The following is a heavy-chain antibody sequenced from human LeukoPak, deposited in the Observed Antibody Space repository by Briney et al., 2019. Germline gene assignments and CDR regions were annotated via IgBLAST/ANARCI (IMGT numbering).Heavy chain of an antibody. CDR3: AKWKISGYDEFFDY. V-gene: IGHV3-23*01. D-gene: IGHD5-12*01. CDR1: GFTFSSYA. J-gene: IGHJ4*02. CDR2: ISGSGSSS. Sequence: PGGSLRLSCAASGFTFSSYAMSWVRQAPGKGLEWVSTISGSGSSSYYADSVKGQFTISRDNSKNTLYLQMNSLRAEDTAVYYCAKWKISGYDEFFDYWGQGTLVTVSS.